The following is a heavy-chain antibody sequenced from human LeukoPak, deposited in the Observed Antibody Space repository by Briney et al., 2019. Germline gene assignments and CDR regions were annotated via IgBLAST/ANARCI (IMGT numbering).Heavy chain of an antibody. CDR3: ARDGLLWFGESYYYYYYMDV. Sequence: SETLSLTCTVSGGSISSYYWSWIRQPPGKGLEWIGYIYYSGSTNYNPSLKSRVTISVDTSKNQFSLKLSSVTAADTAVYYCARDGLLWFGESYYYYYYMDVWGKGTTVTVSS. V-gene: IGHV4-59*12. J-gene: IGHJ6*03. CDR1: GGSISSYY. CDR2: IYYSGST. D-gene: IGHD3-10*01.